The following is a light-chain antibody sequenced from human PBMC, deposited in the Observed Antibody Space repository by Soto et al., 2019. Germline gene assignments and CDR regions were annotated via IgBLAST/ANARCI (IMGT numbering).Light chain of an antibody. J-gene: IGKJ1*01. CDR1: QSVSSSY. CDR3: QQSYSIPWT. Sequence: EIVLTQSPGTLSLSPGERATLSCRASQSVSSSYLAWYQQKPGQAPRLLIYGAFNRATGIPARFSGSGSGTDFTLTISSLQPEDFATYYCQQSYSIPWTFGQGTKVDI. CDR2: GAF. V-gene: IGKV3-20*01.